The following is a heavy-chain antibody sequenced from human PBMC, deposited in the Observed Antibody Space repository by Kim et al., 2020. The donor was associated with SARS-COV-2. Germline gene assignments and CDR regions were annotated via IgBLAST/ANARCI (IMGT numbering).Heavy chain of an antibody. CDR3: ARERDASLAHWDFDY. D-gene: IGHD3-3*02. Sequence: GGSLRLSCTASGFALRSFAIHWVRQTPGQGLEWVAVISYDAKHKYCVESVKDRFTISRDNSKDTVYLQMNSLRTEDSAVYFCARERDASLAHWDFDYWG. V-gene: IGHV3-30*04. J-gene: IGHJ4*01. CDR1: GFALRSFA. CDR2: ISYDAKHK.